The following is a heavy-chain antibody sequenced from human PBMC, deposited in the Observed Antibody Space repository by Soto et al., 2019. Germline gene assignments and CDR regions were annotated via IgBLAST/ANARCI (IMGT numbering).Heavy chain of an antibody. J-gene: IGHJ3*02. V-gene: IGHV3-15*01. Sequence: PGGSLRLSCAASGFTFSNAWMSWVRQAPGEGLEWVGRIKSKTDGGTTDYAAPVKGRFTISRDDSKNTLYLQMNSLKTEDTAVYYCTTDTTMIVVVITTGPDDAFDIWGQGTMVTV. CDR3: TTDTTMIVVVITTGPDDAFDI. D-gene: IGHD3-22*01. CDR1: GFTFSNAW. CDR2: IKSKTDGGTT.